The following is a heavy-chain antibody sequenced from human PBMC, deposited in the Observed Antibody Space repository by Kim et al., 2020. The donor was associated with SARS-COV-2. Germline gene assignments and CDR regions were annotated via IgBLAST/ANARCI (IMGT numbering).Heavy chain of an antibody. Sequence: GKGRFTISRDNAKNSLYLQMNSLRAEDTAVYYCARGVWKLRMYYYYGMDVLGQGTTVTVSS. J-gene: IGHJ6*02. V-gene: IGHV3-21*01. D-gene: IGHD4-17*01. CDR3: ARGVWKLRMYYYYGMDV.